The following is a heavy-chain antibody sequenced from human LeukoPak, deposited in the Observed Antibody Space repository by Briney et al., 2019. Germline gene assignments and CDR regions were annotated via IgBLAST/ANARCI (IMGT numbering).Heavy chain of an antibody. D-gene: IGHD3-10*01. Sequence: GGSLRLSCAASGFTFDDYGMSWVRQAPAKGLEWVSGINWNGGSTGYADSVKGRFTISRDNAKNTLYLQMNSLRAEDTALYYCARVSGGYYVGGYFDYWGQGTLVTVSS. CDR3: ARVSGGYYVGGYFDY. V-gene: IGHV3-20*04. CDR2: INWNGGST. CDR1: GFTFDDYG. J-gene: IGHJ4*02.